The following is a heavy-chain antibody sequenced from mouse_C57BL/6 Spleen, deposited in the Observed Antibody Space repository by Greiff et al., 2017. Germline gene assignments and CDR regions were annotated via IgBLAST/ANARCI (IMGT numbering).Heavy chain of an antibody. V-gene: IGHV1-50*01. J-gene: IGHJ4*01. Sequence: QVQLQQPGAELVKPGASVKLSCKASGYTFTSYWMQWVKRRPGQGLEWIGEIDPSDSYTNYNQKFKGKATLTVDTSSSTAYMQLSSLTSEDSAVYYCARGSSYLGDYWGQGTSVTVSS. CDR3: ARGSSYLGDY. CDR1: GYTFTSYW. D-gene: IGHD1-1*01. CDR2: IDPSDSYT.